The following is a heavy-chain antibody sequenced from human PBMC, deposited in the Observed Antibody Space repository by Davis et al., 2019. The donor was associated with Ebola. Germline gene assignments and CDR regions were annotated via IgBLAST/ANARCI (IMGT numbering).Heavy chain of an antibody. CDR1: RYTFTNYG. CDR2: INPHNGNT. Sequence: ASVQVSCKASRYTFTNYGITWVRQAPGQGLEWMGWINPHNGNTNYGQNVQGRVIVTSDTATTTAYMEVGSLRSDDTAVYYCARAQFPTTSDHWGQGTLVTVSS. CDR3: ARAQFPTTSDH. V-gene: IGHV1-18*04. J-gene: IGHJ4*02. D-gene: IGHD1-1*01.